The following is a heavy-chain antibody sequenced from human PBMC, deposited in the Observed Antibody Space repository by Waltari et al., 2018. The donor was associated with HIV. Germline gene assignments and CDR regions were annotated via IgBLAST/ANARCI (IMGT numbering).Heavy chain of an antibody. CDR2: FSLDSDRI. CDR1: GFTFDKYA. J-gene: IGHJ6*02. Sequence: EVQLVESGGGLVQPGGSLRLSCAVSGFTFDKYAMHWVRQVQGKGLEWVSGFSLDSDRIDYADSVKGRFTVSRDNAKNSLYLQMNSLRVEDTALYYCGKDLTPGGLDVWGQGTTVIVSS. V-gene: IGHV3-9*01. CDR3: GKDLTPGGLDV.